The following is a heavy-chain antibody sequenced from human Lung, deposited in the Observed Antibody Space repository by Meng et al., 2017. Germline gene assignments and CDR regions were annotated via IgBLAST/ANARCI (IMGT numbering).Heavy chain of an antibody. D-gene: IGHD4-17*01. CDR2: MYTNNGNT. CDR3: ARGDYGGWPDP. J-gene: IGHJ5*02. CDR1: GYPFTQDA. V-gene: IGHV1-3*04. Sequence: QVQLVHSGAEVKKPGASVKVSCRTYGYPFTQDAVHWVRQAPGQRLEWMGWMYTNNGNTKSSQKFQGRVTMTRDTSASTAYMELSSLRSEDTAVYYCARGDYGGWPDPWGQGTLVTVSS.